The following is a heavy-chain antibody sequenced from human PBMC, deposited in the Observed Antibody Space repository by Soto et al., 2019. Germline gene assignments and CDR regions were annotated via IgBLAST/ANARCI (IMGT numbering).Heavy chain of an antibody. CDR2: ISKSDYT. V-gene: IGHV3-21*01. CDR3: AKGSAGMDV. J-gene: IGHJ6*02. Sequence: PGGSLRLSCTVSGFAFSNYGINWVRQAPGKGLEWVSSISKSDYTYYSDSVKGRFTISRDNAKNSVSLQMNTLRVEDTAVYYCAKGSAGMDVWGQGTTVTVSS. CDR1: GFAFSNYG.